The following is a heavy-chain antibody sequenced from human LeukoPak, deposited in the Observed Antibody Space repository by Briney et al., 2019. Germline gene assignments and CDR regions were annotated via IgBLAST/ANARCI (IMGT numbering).Heavy chain of an antibody. J-gene: IGHJ4*02. Sequence: SETLSLTCTVSGGSISSGDYYWSWIRQPPGKGLEWIGYIYYSGSTYYNPSLKSRVTISVDTSKNQFSLKLSSVTAADTAVYYCAREDSSGYYEPFDYWGQGTLVTVSS. CDR3: AREDSSGYYEPFDY. V-gene: IGHV4-30-4*08. D-gene: IGHD3-22*01. CDR2: IYYSGST. CDR1: GGSISSGDYY.